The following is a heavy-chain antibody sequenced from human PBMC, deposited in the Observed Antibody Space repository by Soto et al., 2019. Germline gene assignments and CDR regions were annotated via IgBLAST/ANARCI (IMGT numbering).Heavy chain of an antibody. V-gene: IGHV4-39*01. J-gene: IGHJ6*02. Sequence: SATLSLTCTLPGFSILSSSYYWGWICQPPGKGLEWIGSIYYSGSTYYNPSLKSRVTISVDTSKNQFSLKLSSVTAADTAVYYCARRVVVAATQRDYYYGMDVWGQGTTVT. CDR1: GFSILSSSYY. CDR3: ARRVVVAATQRDYYYGMDV. CDR2: IYYSGST. D-gene: IGHD2-15*01.